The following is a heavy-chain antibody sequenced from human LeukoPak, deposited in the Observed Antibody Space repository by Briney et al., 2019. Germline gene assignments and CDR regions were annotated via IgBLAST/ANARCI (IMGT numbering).Heavy chain of an antibody. V-gene: IGHV3-7*01. D-gene: IGHD2-21*02. Sequence: GGSLRLSCVASGFTFSHSWMTWVRQAPGKGLEWVGHIKEDGSSQNYADSVKGRFTISRDNAKSSLHLQMNGLRAEDTAVYYCARAQYCGGDCYTFDYWGQGTLVTVSS. CDR3: ARAQYCGGDCYTFDY. J-gene: IGHJ4*02. CDR1: GFTFSHSW. CDR2: IKEDGSSQ.